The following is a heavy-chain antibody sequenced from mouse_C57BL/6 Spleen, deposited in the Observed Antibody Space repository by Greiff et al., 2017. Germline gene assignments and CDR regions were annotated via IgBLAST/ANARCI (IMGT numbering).Heavy chain of an antibody. J-gene: IGHJ1*03. Sequence: EVKVVESGGGLVQPGESLKLSCESNEYEFPSHDMSWVRKTPETRLELVAAINSDGGSTYYPDTMERRFIISRDNTKKTLYLQMSSLRSEDTALYYCARRHYGSSYAWYFDVWGTGTTVTVSS. D-gene: IGHD1-1*01. CDR1: EYEFPSHD. V-gene: IGHV5-2*01. CDR2: INSDGGST. CDR3: ARRHYGSSYAWYFDV.